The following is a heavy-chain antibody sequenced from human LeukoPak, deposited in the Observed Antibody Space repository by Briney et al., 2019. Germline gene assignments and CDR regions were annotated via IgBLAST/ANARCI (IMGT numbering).Heavy chain of an antibody. CDR1: GYTYTSYG. V-gene: IGHV1-18*01. D-gene: IGHD3-10*01. CDR2: ISAYNGNT. J-gene: IGHJ4*02. CDR3: ARVSRITMVRGTPVGDFDY. Sequence: ASVRVSCKASGYTYTSYGISWVRQAPGQGLEWMGWISAYNGNTNYAQKLQGRVTMTTDTSTSTAYMELRSLRSDDAAVYYCARVSRITMVRGTPVGDFDYWGQGTLVTVSS.